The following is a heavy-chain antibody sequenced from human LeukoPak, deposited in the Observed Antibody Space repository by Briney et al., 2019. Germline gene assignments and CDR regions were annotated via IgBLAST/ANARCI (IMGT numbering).Heavy chain of an antibody. CDR1: GGSISSSSYY. CDR3: ARDDEDAGPFDY. V-gene: IGHV4-39*07. Sequence: PSETLSLTCTVSGGSISSSSYYWGWIRQPPGKGLEWIGSIYYSGSTYYNPSLKSRVTISVDTSKNQFSLKLSSVTAADTAVYYCARDDEDAGPFDYWGQGTLVTVSS. J-gene: IGHJ4*02. CDR2: IYYSGST. D-gene: IGHD2-8*01.